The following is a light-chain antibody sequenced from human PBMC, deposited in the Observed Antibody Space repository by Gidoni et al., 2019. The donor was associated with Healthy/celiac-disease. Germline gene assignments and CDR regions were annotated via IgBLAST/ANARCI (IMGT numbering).Light chain of an antibody. V-gene: IGLV1-40*01. J-gene: IGLJ2*01. CDR3: QSYDSSLSGPVV. Sequence: SVLTQPPSVSGAPGQRVTIPCTGSSSNIGAGYEVHWYQQLPGTAPKLLIYGNSNRPSGVPDRFSGSKSGTSASLAITGLQAEDEADYYCQSYDSSLSGPVVFGGGTKLTVL. CDR1: SSNIGAGYE. CDR2: GNS.